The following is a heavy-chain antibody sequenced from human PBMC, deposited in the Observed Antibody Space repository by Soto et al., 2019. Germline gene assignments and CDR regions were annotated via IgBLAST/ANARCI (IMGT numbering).Heavy chain of an antibody. V-gene: IGHV4-61*08. CDR1: GGSVNSDDFY. CDR2: IYYSGGT. J-gene: IGHJ6*02. Sequence: SETLSLTCSVSGGSVNSDDFYWTWIRQPPGKALEWIGNIYYSGGTNYNPSLQRRVTISEDTSKNQFTLKLNSVTAADTAVYYCARAPPSEAEAATAYYYGLDVWGPGTAVTVSS. D-gene: IGHD6-19*01. CDR3: ARAPPSEAEAATAYYYGLDV.